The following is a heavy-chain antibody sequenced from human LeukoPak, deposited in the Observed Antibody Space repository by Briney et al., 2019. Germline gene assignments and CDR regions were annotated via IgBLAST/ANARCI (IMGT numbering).Heavy chain of an antibody. CDR1: GGSFSGYY. V-gene: IGHV4-39*01. CDR2: IYYSGST. D-gene: IGHD3-9*01. Sequence: SETLSLTCAVYGGSFSGYYWGWIRQPPGKGLEWIGSIYYSGSTYYNPSLKSRVTISVDTSKNQFSLKLSSVTAADTAVYYCARHVNYDILTGYYKVHNWFDPWGQGTLVTVSS. CDR3: ARHVNYDILTGYYKVHNWFDP. J-gene: IGHJ5*02.